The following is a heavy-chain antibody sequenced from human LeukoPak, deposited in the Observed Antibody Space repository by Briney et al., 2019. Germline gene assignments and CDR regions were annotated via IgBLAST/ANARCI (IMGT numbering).Heavy chain of an antibody. V-gene: IGHV4-4*09. CDR1: GGSISSYY. D-gene: IGHD3-3*01. CDR2: IYTSGST. CDR3: ARQKYYDFWSGYADAFDI. Sequence: SETLSLTCTVSGGSISSYYWSWIRQPPGKGLGWIGYIYTSGSTNYNPSLKSRVTISVDTSKNQFSLKLSSVTAADTAVYYCARQKYYDFWSGYADAFDIWGQGTMVTASS. J-gene: IGHJ3*02.